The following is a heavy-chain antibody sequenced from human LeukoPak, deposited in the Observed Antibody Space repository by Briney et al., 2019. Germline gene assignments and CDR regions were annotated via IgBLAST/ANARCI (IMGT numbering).Heavy chain of an antibody. CDR2: IKQDGSEK. Sequence: GGSLRLSCAASGFTFSSYWMSWVRQAPGKGLKWVANIKQDGSEKYYVDSVKGRFTISRDNAKNSLYLQMNSLRAEDTAVYYCARGIYDYVWGSYRYPYYFDYWGQGTLVTVSS. D-gene: IGHD3-16*02. CDR3: ARGIYDYVWGSYRYPYYFDY. J-gene: IGHJ4*02. CDR1: GFTFSSYW. V-gene: IGHV3-7*01.